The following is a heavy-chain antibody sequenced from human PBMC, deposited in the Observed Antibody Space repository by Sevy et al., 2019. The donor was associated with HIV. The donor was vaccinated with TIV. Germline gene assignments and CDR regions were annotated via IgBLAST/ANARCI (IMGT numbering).Heavy chain of an antibody. Sequence: GESLKISCKGSGYSFTSYWIGWVRQMPGKGLEWMGIIYPGDPDTRYSPSFQGQVTISADKSISTAYLQWSSLKASDTAMYYCARPYDILTGYLDYWGQGTLVSVSS. CDR2: IYPGDPDT. J-gene: IGHJ4*02. CDR1: GYSFTSYW. CDR3: ARPYDILTGYLDY. V-gene: IGHV5-51*01. D-gene: IGHD3-9*01.